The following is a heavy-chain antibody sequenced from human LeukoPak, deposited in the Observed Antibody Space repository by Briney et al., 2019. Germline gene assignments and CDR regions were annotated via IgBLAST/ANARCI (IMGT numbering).Heavy chain of an antibody. CDR3: AKGTMVRGVIHFDY. Sequence: GGSLRLSCAASGFTFDDYAIHWVRQAPGKGLEWVSGISWNSGSIGYADSVKGRFTISRDNAKNSLYLQMNSLRAEDTALYYCAKGTMVRGVIHFDYWGQGTLVTVSS. CDR1: GFTFDDYA. J-gene: IGHJ4*02. CDR2: ISWNSGSI. V-gene: IGHV3-9*01. D-gene: IGHD3-10*01.